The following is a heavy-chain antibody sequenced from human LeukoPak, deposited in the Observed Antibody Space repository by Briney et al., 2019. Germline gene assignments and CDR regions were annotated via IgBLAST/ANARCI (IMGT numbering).Heavy chain of an antibody. CDR3: ARNWFDP. CDR1: GFTVSSDY. CDR2: IYSGGRT. V-gene: IGHV3-53*05. J-gene: IGHJ5*02. Sequence: GGSLRLSCAASGFTVSSDYMSWVRQAPGKGLGWVSVIYSGGRTYYADYVKGRFTISRDKSKNTVYLQMNSLRFEDTAMYYCARNWFDPWGQGTLVTVSS.